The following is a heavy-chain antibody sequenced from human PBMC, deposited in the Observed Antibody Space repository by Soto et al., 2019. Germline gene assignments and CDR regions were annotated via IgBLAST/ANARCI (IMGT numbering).Heavy chain of an antibody. D-gene: IGHD3-10*01. Sequence: SVEGSCKGCGGTDSSYASRWVRQETGQGLEWMGGIIPIFGTANYAQKFQGRVTITADESTSTAYMELSSLRSEDTAVYYCARDTYLLLSFGATLSYYGMAVWGQGTTVTVSS. J-gene: IGHJ6*02. CDR2: IIPIFGTA. V-gene: IGHV1-69*01. CDR1: GGTDSSYA. CDR3: ARDTYLLLSFGATLSYYGMAV.